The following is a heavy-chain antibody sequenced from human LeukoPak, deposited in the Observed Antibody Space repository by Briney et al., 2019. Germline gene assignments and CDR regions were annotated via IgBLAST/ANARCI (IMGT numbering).Heavy chain of an antibody. V-gene: IGHV3-21*01. CDR3: ARVSPGRLDY. CDR2: ISTGSSYI. J-gene: IGHJ4*02. CDR1: GFTFSRYE. Sequence: PGGSLRLSCAASGFTFSRYEMNWVRQAPGKGLEWVSSISTGSSYIFYADSLKGRFTISRDNAKNSLYLQMNSLRAEDTAVYCCARVSPGRLDYWGQGTLVTVSS. D-gene: IGHD1-1*01.